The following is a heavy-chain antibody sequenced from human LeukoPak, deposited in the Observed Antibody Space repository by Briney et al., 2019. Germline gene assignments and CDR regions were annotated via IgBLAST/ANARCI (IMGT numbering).Heavy chain of an antibody. CDR3: ASHRKYCSGGNCYYYYGMDV. J-gene: IGHJ6*02. V-gene: IGHV3-48*03. D-gene: IGHD2-15*01. CDR2: ISSGGSNI. Sequence: GGSLRLSCAASGFTFSSYEMNWVRQAPGKGLEWVSYISSGGSNIYYADSVKGRFTISRDNAKNSLFLQMNSLSAEDTAVYYCASHRKYCSGGNCYYYYGMDVWGQGTTVTVSS. CDR1: GFTFSSYE.